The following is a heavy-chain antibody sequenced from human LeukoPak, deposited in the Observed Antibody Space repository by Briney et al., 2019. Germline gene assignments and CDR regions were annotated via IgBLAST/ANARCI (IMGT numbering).Heavy chain of an antibody. CDR1: GSTFAAYA. V-gene: IGHV3-43D*03. J-gene: IGHJ4*02. D-gene: IGHD6-19*01. CDR3: AKDSGGSGWYGY. CDR2: ISWDGGST. Sequence: GGSLRLSCAALGSTFAAYATHWVRKAPGKGLEWVSLISWDGGSTYYADSVKGRFTISRDNSKNSLYLQMNSLRAEDTALYYCAKDSGGSGWYGYWGQGTLVTVSS.